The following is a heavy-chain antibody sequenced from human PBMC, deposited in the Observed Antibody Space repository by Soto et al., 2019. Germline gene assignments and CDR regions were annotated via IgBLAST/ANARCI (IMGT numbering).Heavy chain of an antibody. D-gene: IGHD5-12*01. V-gene: IGHV3-33*01. CDR1: GFTFSSYG. Sequence: QVQLVESGGGVVQPGRSLRLSCAASGFTFSSYGMHWVRQAPGKGLEWVVVIWYDGSNKYYADSVKGRFTISRDNSKNTLYLQMNSLRAEDTAVYYCARDEMATTSFDYWGQGTLVTVSS. CDR2: IWYDGSNK. J-gene: IGHJ4*02. CDR3: ARDEMATTSFDY.